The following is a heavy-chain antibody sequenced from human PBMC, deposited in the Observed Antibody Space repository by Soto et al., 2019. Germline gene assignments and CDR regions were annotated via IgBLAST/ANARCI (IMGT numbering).Heavy chain of an antibody. CDR2: IKSKTDGGTT. V-gene: IGHV3-15*01. CDR3: TTVLDIVVVVAAYWGPAEYFQH. D-gene: IGHD2-15*01. CDR1: GFTFSNAW. Sequence: EVQLVESGGGLVKPGGSLRLSCAASGFTFSNAWMSWVRQAPGKGLEWVGRIKSKTDGGTTDYAAPVKGRFTISRDDSKNTLYLQMNSLKTEDTAVYYCTTVLDIVVVVAAYWGPAEYFQHWGQGTLVTVSS. J-gene: IGHJ1*01.